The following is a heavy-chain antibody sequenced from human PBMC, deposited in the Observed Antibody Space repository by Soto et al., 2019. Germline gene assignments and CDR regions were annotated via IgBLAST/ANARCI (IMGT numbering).Heavy chain of an antibody. J-gene: IGHJ6*02. CDR1: GGSISSYY. CDR3: ASHVVDAYYYYGMDV. V-gene: IGHV4-59*01. D-gene: IGHD2-15*01. CDR2: IYYSGST. Sequence: SETLSLTCTVSGGSISSYYWSWIRQPPGKGLEWIGYIYYSGSTNYNPSLKSRVTILVDTSKNQFSLKLSSVTAADTAVYYCASHVVDAYYYYGMDVWGQGTTVTVSS.